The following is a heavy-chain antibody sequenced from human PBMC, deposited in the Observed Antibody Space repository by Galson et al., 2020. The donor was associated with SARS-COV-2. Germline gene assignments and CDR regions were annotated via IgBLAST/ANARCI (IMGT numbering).Heavy chain of an antibody. D-gene: IGHD1-26*01. V-gene: IGHV1-18*01. CDR2: IRAYNGNT. Sequence: ASVKVSCKASGYSFASYGVSWVRQAPGQGFEWMGWIRAYNGNTKYAQKLQGRVTMTADTSTSTAYMELGSLRSDDTAVYYCARAVYTGTYSDPGVIDYWGQGTLVTGSS. CDR3: ARAVYTGTYSDPGVIDY. CDR1: GYSFASYG. J-gene: IGHJ4*02.